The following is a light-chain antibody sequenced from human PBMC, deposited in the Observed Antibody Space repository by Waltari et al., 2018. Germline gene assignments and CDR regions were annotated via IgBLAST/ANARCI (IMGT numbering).Light chain of an antibody. CDR1: QGRSNY. CDR3: QQLNSYSLIT. CDR2: ATS. V-gene: IGKV1-9*01. Sequence: DIQLTQSPSLLSASLGDRDTITCRASQGRSNYLAWYQQQPGKAPKLLISATSTLQSGVPSRFSGSGSGTEFTLTISDLQPEDFTTYYCQQLNSYSLITFGQGTRLEIK. J-gene: IGKJ5*01.